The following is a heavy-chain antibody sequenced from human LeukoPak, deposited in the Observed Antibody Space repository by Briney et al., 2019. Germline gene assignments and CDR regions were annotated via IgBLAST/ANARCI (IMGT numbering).Heavy chain of an antibody. J-gene: IGHJ4*02. V-gene: IGHV4-4*02. CDR2: IYQSGTT. Sequence: SETLSLTCTVSGGFITSGIHWWSWARQPPGKGLEWIGEIYQSGTTNYKPSLKSRVTMSLDKSRNLFSLQLSSVTAADTAVYYCATYFYGDYALHYFDYWGQGALVTVSS. CDR1: GGFITSGIHW. CDR3: ATYFYGDYALHYFDY. D-gene: IGHD4-17*01.